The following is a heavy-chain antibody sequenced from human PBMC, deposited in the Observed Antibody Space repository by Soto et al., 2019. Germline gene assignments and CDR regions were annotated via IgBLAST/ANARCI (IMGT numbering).Heavy chain of an antibody. CDR3: ARSLKRAARPSGWFDP. V-gene: IGHV4-4*02. Sequence: QVQLQESGPGLVKPSGTLSLTCAVSGGSISSSNWWSWVRQPPGKGLEWIGEIYHSGSTNYNPSRKSRATISVDKSKNQFSLKLSSVTAADTAVYYCARSLKRAARPSGWFDPWGQGTLVTVSS. CDR2: IYHSGST. J-gene: IGHJ5*02. D-gene: IGHD6-6*01. CDR1: GGSISSSNW.